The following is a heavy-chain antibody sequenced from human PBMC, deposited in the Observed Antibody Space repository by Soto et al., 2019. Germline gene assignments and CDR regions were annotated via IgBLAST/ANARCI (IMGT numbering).Heavy chain of an antibody. D-gene: IGHD6-13*01. J-gene: IGHJ5*02. Sequence: PSETLSLTCAVSGGSISSGGYSWSWIRQPPGKGLEWIGYIYHSGSTYYNPSLKSRVTISVDRSKNQFSLKLSSVTAADTAVYYCARALRSSSSGNNWFDPWGQRTLVTVSS. V-gene: IGHV4-30-2*01. CDR3: ARALRSSSSGNNWFDP. CDR1: GGSISSGGYS. CDR2: IYHSGST.